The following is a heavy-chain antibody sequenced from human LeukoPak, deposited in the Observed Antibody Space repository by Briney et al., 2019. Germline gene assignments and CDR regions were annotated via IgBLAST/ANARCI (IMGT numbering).Heavy chain of an antibody. CDR2: INHSGST. CDR3: ARAYCSSTSCPH. J-gene: IGHJ4*02. Sequence: PGGSLRLSCAASGLTFKNRAMSWIRQPPGKGLEWIGGINHSGSTNYNPSLKSRVTISVDTSKNQFSLKLSSVTAADTAVYYCARAYCSSTSCPHWGQGTLVTVSS. CDR1: GLTFKNRA. V-gene: IGHV4-34*01. D-gene: IGHD2-2*01.